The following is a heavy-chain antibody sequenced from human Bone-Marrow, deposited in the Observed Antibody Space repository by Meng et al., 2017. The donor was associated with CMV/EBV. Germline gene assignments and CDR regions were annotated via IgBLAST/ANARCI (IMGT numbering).Heavy chain of an antibody. CDR1: GYTFTSYG. J-gene: IGHJ5*02. V-gene: IGHV1-18*01. CDR3: ARLNPEDTIFGVVIIPVRNWFDP. CDR2: ISLYNGDT. Sequence: ASVKVSCKASGYTFTSYGISWVRQAPGQGLEWMGWISLYNGDTNYAQKVQGRVTMTTDTSTSTAYMELRSLRSDDTAVYYCARLNPEDTIFGVVIIPVRNWFDPWGQGTRVTVYS. D-gene: IGHD3-3*01.